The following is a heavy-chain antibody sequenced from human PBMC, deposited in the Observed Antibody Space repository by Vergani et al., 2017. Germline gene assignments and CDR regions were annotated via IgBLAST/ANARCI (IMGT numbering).Heavy chain of an antibody. CDR2: FDPEDGET. CDR1: GYTLTELS. V-gene: IGHV1-24*01. D-gene: IGHD4-17*01. CDR3: ATAPDYGDNLLWDY. Sequence: QVQLVPSGAEVKKPGASVKVSCKVSGYTLTELSMHWVRQAPGKGLEWMGGFDPEDGETIYAQKFQGRVTMTEDTSTDTAYMELSSLKSEDTSVYYCATAPDYGDNLLWDYWGQGTRVTVSS. J-gene: IGHJ4*02.